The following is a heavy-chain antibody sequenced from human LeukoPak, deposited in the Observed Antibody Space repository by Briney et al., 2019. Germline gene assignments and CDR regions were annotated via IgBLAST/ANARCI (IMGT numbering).Heavy chain of an antibody. CDR2: MNPNSGNT. V-gene: IGHV1-8*01. CDR1: GYTFTSYD. D-gene: IGHD4/OR15-4a*01. J-gene: IGHJ3*02. CDR3: AGSGDYGDAFDI. Sequence: ASVKVSCKASGYTFTSYDINWVRQATGQGLEWMGWMNPNSGNTGYAQKFQGRVTMTRNTSISTAYMELSSLRSEDTAVYYCAGSGDYGDAFDIWGQGTMVTVSS.